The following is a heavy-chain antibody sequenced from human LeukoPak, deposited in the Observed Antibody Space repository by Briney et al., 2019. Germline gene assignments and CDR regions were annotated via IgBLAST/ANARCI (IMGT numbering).Heavy chain of an antibody. CDR2: ISSSSSYI. Sequence: GGSLRLSCAASGFTFSSYSMNWVRQAPGKGLEWVSSISSSSSYIYYADSVKGRFTISRDNAKNSLYLQMNSLRAEDTAVYYCARDHGGHGGNCWFDPWGQGTLVTVSS. D-gene: IGHD4-23*01. CDR3: ARDHGGHGGNCWFDP. J-gene: IGHJ5*02. CDR1: GFTFSSYS. V-gene: IGHV3-21*01.